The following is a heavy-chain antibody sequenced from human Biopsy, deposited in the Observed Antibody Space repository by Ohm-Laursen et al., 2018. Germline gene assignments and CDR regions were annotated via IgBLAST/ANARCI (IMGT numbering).Heavy chain of an antibody. Sequence: SLRLSCAASGYTFSSYWMHWVRQAPGKGLVWVSRINRDGSSTTYADSVKGRFTISRDNGKNSMFLQMSSLTAEDTAVYFCARGVYDTTEFFCGLDVWGQGTTVTVSS. CDR1: GYTFSSYW. CDR2: INRDGSST. V-gene: IGHV3-74*01. D-gene: IGHD5/OR15-5a*01. CDR3: ARGVYDTTEFFCGLDV. J-gene: IGHJ6*02.